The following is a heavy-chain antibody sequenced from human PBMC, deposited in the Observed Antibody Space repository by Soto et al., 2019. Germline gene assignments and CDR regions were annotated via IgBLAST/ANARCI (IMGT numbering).Heavy chain of an antibody. Sequence: SETLSLTCPVSGGSISPYYWSWIRQPPGKGLEWIGYIYSFGSTNYNASLESRVSMSVDTSKNQVSLKLTSVTAADTAVYFCARHRSTVSLLDYWGLGTLVTVSS. D-gene: IGHD2-2*01. CDR3: ARHRSTVSLLDY. J-gene: IGHJ4*02. CDR2: IYSFGST. CDR1: GGSISPYY. V-gene: IGHV4-59*08.